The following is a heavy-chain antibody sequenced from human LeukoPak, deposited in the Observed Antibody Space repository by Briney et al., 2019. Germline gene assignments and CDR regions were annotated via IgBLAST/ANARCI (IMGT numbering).Heavy chain of an antibody. V-gene: IGHV4-61*02. D-gene: IGHD2/OR15-2a*01. CDR1: GDSLSSGNYY. Sequence: SETLSLTCIVSGDSLSSGNYYWTWIRQPAGKGLEWIGRIYSNGETNYNPSLKSRVTILLDTSKNHFSVSLSSVTATDTAIYFCARGRGGRLSASNWFDTWGQGILVTVSS. CDR3: ARGRGGRLSASNWFDT. J-gene: IGHJ5*02. CDR2: IYSNGET.